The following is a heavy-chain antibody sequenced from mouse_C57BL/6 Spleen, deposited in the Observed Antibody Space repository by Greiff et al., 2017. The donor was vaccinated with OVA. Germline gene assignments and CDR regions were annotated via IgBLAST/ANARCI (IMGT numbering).Heavy chain of an antibody. V-gene: IGHV1-52*01. Sequence: QVQLKQPGAELVRPGSSVKLSCKASGYTFTSYWMHWVKQRPIQGLEWIGNIDPSDSETHYNQKFKDKATLTVDKSSSTAYMQLSSLTSEDSAVYYCARYYVSSFPYYFDYWGQGTTLTVSS. CDR1: GYTFTSYW. J-gene: IGHJ2*01. CDR3: ARYYVSSFPYYFDY. CDR2: IDPSDSET. D-gene: IGHD1-1*01.